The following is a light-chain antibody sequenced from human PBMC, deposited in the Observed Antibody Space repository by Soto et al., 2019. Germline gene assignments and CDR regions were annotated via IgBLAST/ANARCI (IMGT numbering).Light chain of an antibody. Sequence: QCALTQPPSGSGSPGQSVTISCTGTSSDVGANNYVSWYQQHPGKAPKLMIYEVTKRPSGVPDRFSGSKSGNTASLTVSGLQAEDEADYYCSSYAGTNRVFGTGTKLTVL. CDR1: SSDVGANNY. CDR3: SSYAGTNRV. CDR2: EVT. J-gene: IGLJ1*01. V-gene: IGLV2-8*01.